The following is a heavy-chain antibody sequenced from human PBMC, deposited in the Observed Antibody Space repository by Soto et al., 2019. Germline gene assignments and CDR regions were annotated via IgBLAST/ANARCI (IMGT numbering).Heavy chain of an antibody. CDR2: INPNSGGT. D-gene: IGHD1-26*01. CDR3: ARVGAIEIDAFDI. J-gene: IGHJ3*02. V-gene: IGHV1-2*04. Sequence: GASVKVSCKASGYTFTGYYMHWVRQAPGQGLEWMGWINPNSGGTNYAQKFQGWVTMTRDTSISTAYMELSRLRSDDTAVYYCARVGAIEIDAFDIWGQGTMVTVSS. CDR1: GYTFTGYY.